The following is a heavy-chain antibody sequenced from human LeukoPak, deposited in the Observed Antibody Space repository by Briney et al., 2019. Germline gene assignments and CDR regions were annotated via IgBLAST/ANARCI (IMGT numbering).Heavy chain of an antibody. CDR2: ISYDGSNK. D-gene: IGHD6-13*01. Sequence: PGGSLRLSCAASGFTFSSYGMHWVRQAPGKGLEWVAVISYDGSNKYYADSVKGRFTISRDNSKNTLYLQMNSLRAEDTAVYYCAKDAGIAAAAHPVDYYGMDVWGQGTTVTVSS. J-gene: IGHJ6*02. CDR1: GFTFSSYG. CDR3: AKDAGIAAAAHPVDYYGMDV. V-gene: IGHV3-30*18.